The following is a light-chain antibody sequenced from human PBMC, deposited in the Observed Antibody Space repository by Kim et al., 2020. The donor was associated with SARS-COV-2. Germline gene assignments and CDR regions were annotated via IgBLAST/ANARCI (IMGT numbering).Light chain of an antibody. CDR3: GTWDNSLSAGYV. J-gene: IGLJ1*01. Sequence: KGTISCSGSSSNIGNNYVSWYQQLPGTAPKLLIYDNNKRPSGIPDRFSGSKSGTSATLGITGLQTGDEADYYCGTWDNSLSAGYVFGTGTKVTVL. V-gene: IGLV1-51*01. CDR1: SSNIGNNY. CDR2: DNN.